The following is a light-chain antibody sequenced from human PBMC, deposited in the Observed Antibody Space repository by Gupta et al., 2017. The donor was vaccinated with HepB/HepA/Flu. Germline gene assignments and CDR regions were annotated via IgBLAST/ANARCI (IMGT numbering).Light chain of an antibody. CDR3: QQYKDWHPT. J-gene: IGKJ4*01. CDR1: QSVTSN. V-gene: IGKV3-15*01. Sequence: VLPQSPATLSVSPGERATLSCRASQSVTSNLAWYQQKPGQAPRLLIYAASTRAAGTPDRFRGSGSGTDFTLTISSLQSEDFAVYYCQQYKDWHPTFGGGTKVEIK. CDR2: AAS.